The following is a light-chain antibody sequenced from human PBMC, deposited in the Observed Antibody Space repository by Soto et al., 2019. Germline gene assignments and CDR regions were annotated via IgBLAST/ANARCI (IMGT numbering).Light chain of an antibody. CDR3: QQYKKWPFT. J-gene: IGKJ3*01. CDR1: QSVRSK. CDR2: DAS. V-gene: IGKV3-15*01. Sequence: LMTQSPAPVSVSPGERATLSCRASQSVRSKLVWYQQKPGKAPRLLIHDASTRATGIPARVSGSGYGTGGTITSSSMKYEDFEVDECQQYKKWPFTFGPGTKVDIK.